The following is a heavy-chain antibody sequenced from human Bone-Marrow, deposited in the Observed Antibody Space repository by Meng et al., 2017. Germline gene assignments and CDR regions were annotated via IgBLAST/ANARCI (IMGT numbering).Heavy chain of an antibody. CDR3: ARGRTVVTPSFDY. V-gene: IGHV3-20*04. D-gene: IGHD4-23*01. J-gene: IGHJ4*02. CDR1: GFTFDDYG. Sequence: GESLKISCAASGFTFDDYGMSWVHQAPGKGLEWVSGINWNGGSTGYADSVKGRFTISRDNAKNSLYLQMNSLRAEDTALYYCARGRTVVTPSFDYWGQGTQVTGYS. CDR2: INWNGGST.